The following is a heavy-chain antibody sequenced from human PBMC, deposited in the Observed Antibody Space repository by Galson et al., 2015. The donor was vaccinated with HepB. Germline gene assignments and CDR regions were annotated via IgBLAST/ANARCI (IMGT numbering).Heavy chain of an antibody. J-gene: IGHJ3*02. CDR1: GGTFSSYA. CDR3: AREIGEQSWGLDDAFDI. Sequence: SVKVSCKASGGTFSSYAISWVRQAPGQGLEWMGRIIPILGIANYAQKLQGRVTITADKSTSTADMELSSLRSEDTAVYYCAREIGEQSWGLDDAFDIWGQGTMVTVSS. V-gene: IGHV1-69*04. D-gene: IGHD4-17*01. CDR2: IIPILGIA.